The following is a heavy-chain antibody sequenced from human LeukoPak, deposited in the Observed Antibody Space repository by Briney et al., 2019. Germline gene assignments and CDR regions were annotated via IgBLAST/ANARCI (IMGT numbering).Heavy chain of an antibody. J-gene: IGHJ6*03. Sequence: GGSLRLSCAASGFTFSTYWMSWVRQAPGKGLEWVANIKQDGSEKYYVDSVKGRFTISRDNAKNSLYLQMNSLRAEDTAVYYCARAVYCSSTSCYSELYYMDVWGKGTAVTVSS. V-gene: IGHV3-7*03. CDR3: ARAVYCSSTSCYSELYYMDV. CDR1: GFTFSTYW. CDR2: IKQDGSEK. D-gene: IGHD2-2*01.